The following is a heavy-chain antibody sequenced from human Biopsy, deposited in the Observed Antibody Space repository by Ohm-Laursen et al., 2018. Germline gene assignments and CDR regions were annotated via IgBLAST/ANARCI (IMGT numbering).Heavy chain of an antibody. J-gene: IGHJ2*01. V-gene: IGHV4-59*01. CDR1: GDSISSNY. CDR3: ARDRGYYSDRTVPGYFDL. CDR2: VFYTGCT. Sequence: GTLSLTCTVSGDSISSNYWSWIRQPPGKGLEWIGYVFYTGCTDYNPSLQSRVTISVGTSKNHFSLRLRSVTPADTAIYYCARDRGYYSDRTVPGYFDLWGRGTLVTVSS. D-gene: IGHD3-22*01.